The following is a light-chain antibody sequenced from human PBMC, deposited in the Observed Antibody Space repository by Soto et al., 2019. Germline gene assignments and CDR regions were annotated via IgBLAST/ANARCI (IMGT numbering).Light chain of an antibody. CDR3: QSYDSSLSGL. CDR1: SSNIGAGYD. Sequence: QSVLTQPPSVSGAPGQRVTISCTGSSSNIGAGYDVHWYQQLPGTAPKPLIYGNSNRPSGVPDRFSGSKSGTSASLAITGLQAEDEADYYCQSYDSSLSGLFGTGTKLTVL. J-gene: IGLJ1*01. V-gene: IGLV1-40*01. CDR2: GNS.